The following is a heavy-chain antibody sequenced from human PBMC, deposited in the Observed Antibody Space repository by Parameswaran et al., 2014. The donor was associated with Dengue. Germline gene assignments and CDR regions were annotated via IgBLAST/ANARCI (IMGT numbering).Heavy chain of an antibody. CDR1: GFTFSSYS. CDR3: ARYSLTGYYYYYMDV. CDR2: ISSSSSYI. D-gene: IGHD3-9*01. J-gene: IGHJ6*03. Sequence: ESLKISCAASGFTFSSYSMNWVRQAPGKGLEWVSSISSSSSYIYYADSVKGRFTISRDNAKNSLYLQMNSLRAEDTAVYYCARYSLTGYYYYYMDVWGKGTTVTVSS. V-gene: IGHV3-21*01.